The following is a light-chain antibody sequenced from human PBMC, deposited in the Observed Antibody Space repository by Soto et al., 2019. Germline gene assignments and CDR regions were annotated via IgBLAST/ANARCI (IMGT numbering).Light chain of an antibody. CDR3: QQYGDSPRS. J-gene: IGKJ1*01. CDR1: QSLRSS. CDR2: DAS. V-gene: IGKV3-20*01. Sequence: ETMMTQSPDTLSVSLGERATLSCRASQSLRSSLAWYQQKPGQAPRLLIYDASTRATGTPDRFSVSGSGTDFTLTISRLEPGDFAVYYCQQYGDSPRSFGQGTKVDIK.